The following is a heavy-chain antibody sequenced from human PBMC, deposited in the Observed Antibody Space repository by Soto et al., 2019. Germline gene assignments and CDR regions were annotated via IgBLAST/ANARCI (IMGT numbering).Heavy chain of an antibody. Sequence: GGSLRLSCAASGFTFSSYGMHWVRQAPGKGLEWVAVISYDGSNKYYADSVKGRFTISRDNSKNTLYLQMNSLRAEDTAVYYCAKIILRLGELSFISRPSTFDIWGQGTMVTVSS. CDR2: ISYDGSNK. J-gene: IGHJ3*02. CDR3: AKIILRLGELSFISRPSTFDI. CDR1: GFTFSSYG. V-gene: IGHV3-30*18. D-gene: IGHD3-16*02.